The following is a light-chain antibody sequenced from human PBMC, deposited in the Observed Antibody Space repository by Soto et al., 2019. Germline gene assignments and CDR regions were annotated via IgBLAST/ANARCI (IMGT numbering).Light chain of an antibody. CDR3: QQYYGTPLT. Sequence: DIVMTQSPDSLAVSLGERATINCKSSQSVLYSSNNKNYLAWYQQKPGQPPKLLIYWASTRASGVPDRFSGSGYGTDFTLTISSLQAEDVAVYYCQQYYGTPLTFGQGTKLEIK. CDR1: QSVLYSSNNKNY. V-gene: IGKV4-1*01. CDR2: WAS. J-gene: IGKJ2*01.